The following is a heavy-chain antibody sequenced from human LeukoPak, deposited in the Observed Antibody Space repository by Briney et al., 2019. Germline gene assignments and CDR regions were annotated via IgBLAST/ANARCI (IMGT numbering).Heavy chain of an antibody. CDR3: ARSGVWLRGTTAFDY. Sequence: SETLSLTCTVSGGTISSSSYYWGWIRQPPGKGLEWIGSIYYSGSTYYNPSLKSRVTISVDTSKNQFSLKLSSVTAADTAVYYCARSGVWLRGTTAFDYWGQGTLVTVSS. J-gene: IGHJ4*02. CDR2: IYYSGST. D-gene: IGHD4-17*01. CDR1: GGTISSSSYY. V-gene: IGHV4-39*07.